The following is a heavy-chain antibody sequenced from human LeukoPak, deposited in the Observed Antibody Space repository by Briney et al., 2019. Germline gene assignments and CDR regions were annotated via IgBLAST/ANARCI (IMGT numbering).Heavy chain of an antibody. Sequence: PGGSLRLSCAASGFTFSSYWMNWVRQAPGKGLEWVSYISSNGSPIFYADSVKGRFTISRDNAKNSLSLLMNSLRAEDTAVYYCARDGGSGILDWGQGTLVTVSS. J-gene: IGHJ4*02. CDR3: ARDGGSGILD. D-gene: IGHD3-10*01. V-gene: IGHV3-48*04. CDR1: GFTFSSYW. CDR2: ISSNGSPI.